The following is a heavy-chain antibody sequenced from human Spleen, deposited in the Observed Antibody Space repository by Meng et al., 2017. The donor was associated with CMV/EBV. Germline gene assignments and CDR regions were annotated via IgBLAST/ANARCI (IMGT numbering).Heavy chain of an antibody. D-gene: IGHD1-26*01. CDR2: IYYSGST. CDR3: AREIVGASAVDY. J-gene: IGHJ4*02. CDR1: GYSISSGYY. Sequence: GSLRLSCTVSGYSISSGYYWGWIRQPPGKGLEWIGSIYYSGSTYYNPSLKSRVTISVDTSKNQFSLKLSSVTAADTAVYYCAREIVGASAVDYWGQGTLVTVSS. V-gene: IGHV4-38-2*02.